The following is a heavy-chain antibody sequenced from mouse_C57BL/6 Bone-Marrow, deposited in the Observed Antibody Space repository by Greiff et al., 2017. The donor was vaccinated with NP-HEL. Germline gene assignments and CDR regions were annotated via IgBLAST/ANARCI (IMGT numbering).Heavy chain of an antibody. V-gene: IGHV7-3*01. CDR3: ARGNYYFDY. CDR1: GFTFTDYY. CDR2: IRNKANGYTT. J-gene: IGHJ2*01. D-gene: IGHD2-1*01. Sequence: EVQLQESGGGLVQPGGSLSLSCAASGFTFTDYYMSWVRQPPGKALEWLGFIRNKANGYTTEYSASVKGRFTISRDNSQSILYLQMNALRAEDSATYYCARGNYYFDYWGQGTTLTVSS.